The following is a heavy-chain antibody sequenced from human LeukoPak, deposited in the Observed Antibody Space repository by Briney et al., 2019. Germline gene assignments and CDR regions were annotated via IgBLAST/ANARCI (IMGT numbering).Heavy chain of an antibody. J-gene: IGHJ5*02. CDR3: ARDGEVGGSSGCHH. Sequence: ASVKVSFKASGYTFTTYHMHWVRQAPGQGLEWLGMSNSGGSTSYAQKFQGRVTMTRDTSTSTVYMELSSLRSEDTAVYYCARDGEVGGSSGCHHWGQGTLVTVSS. V-gene: IGHV1-46*01. D-gene: IGHD6-19*01. CDR1: GYTFTTYH. CDR2: SNSGGST.